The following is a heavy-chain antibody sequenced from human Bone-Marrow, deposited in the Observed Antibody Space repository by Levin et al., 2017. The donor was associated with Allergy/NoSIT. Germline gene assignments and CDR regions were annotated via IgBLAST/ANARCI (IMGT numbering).Heavy chain of an antibody. CDR2: ISWDGGST. D-gene: IGHD3-16*01. CDR3: AKDISGFGGDSMEY. J-gene: IGHJ4*02. Sequence: GGSLRLSCAASGFTFDDYAMHWVRQAPGKGLEWVSLISWDGGSTYYADSVKGRFTISRDNSQNSLYLQMNSLRGGELALYYCAKDISGFGGDSMEYWRQGTLVTVS. V-gene: IGHV3-43D*04. CDR1: GFTFDDYA.